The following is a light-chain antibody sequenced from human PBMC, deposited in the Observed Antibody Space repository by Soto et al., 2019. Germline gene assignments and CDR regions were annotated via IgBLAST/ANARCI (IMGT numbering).Light chain of an antibody. CDR2: EVS. V-gene: IGLV2-8*01. CDR1: SSDVGGYNY. J-gene: IGLJ1*01. CDR3: SSYAGSNSYV. Sequence: QSVLTQPPSASGSPGQSVTISCTGTSSDVGGYNYVSWYQQHPGKAPKLMIYEVSKRPSGVPDRFSGSKSGNTASLTVSGLQAEAEADYYCSSYAGSNSYVFGTRTKVTV.